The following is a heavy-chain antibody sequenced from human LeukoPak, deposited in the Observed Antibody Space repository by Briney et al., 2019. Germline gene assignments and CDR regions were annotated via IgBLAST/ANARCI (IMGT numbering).Heavy chain of an antibody. D-gene: IGHD2-2*01. CDR2: IYYSGST. CDR1: GGSISSYSYY. V-gene: IGHV4-39*01. J-gene: IGHJ4*02. Sequence: SETLSLTCTVSGGSISSYSYYWGCIRQPPGKGLEWLGSIYYSGSTYDDPSLKSRVTIAADPSKNQCSLKLSSVTVADTAVYYCARHVILYCSSTSCYENYFDYWGQGTLVTVSS. CDR3: ARHVILYCSSTSCYENYFDY.